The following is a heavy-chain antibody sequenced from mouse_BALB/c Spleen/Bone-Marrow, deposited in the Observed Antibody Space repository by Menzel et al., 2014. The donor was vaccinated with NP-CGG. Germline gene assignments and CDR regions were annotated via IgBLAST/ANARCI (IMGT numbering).Heavy chain of an antibody. D-gene: IGHD2-1*01. CDR3: ARDGNYRYAMDY. CDR1: GFTFTSYW. V-gene: IGHV1S81*02. J-gene: IGHJ4*01. Sequence: QVQLKQSGAELVKPGASVKLSCMASGFTFTSYWIHWVKQRPGQGPEWIGEINPSNGRTNYNEKFKSKATLTEDKSSSTAYMQPSSLTSEDSAVYYCARDGNYRYAMDYWGQGTSVTVSS. CDR2: INPSNGRT.